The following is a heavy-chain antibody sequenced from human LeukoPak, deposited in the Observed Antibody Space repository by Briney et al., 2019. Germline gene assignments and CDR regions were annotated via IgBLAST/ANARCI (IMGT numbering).Heavy chain of an antibody. D-gene: IGHD2-21*02. CDR2: ISYDGSNK. V-gene: IGHV3-30*18. J-gene: IGHJ1*01. CDR3: AKLPSMYCGGDYYTEYFQH. Sequence: PGGSLRLSCAASGFTFSSYGMHWVRQAPGKGLEWVAVISYDGSNKYYADSVKGRFTISRDNSKNTLYLQMNSLRAEDTAVYYCAKLPSMYCGGDYYTEYFQHWGQGTLVTVSS. CDR1: GFTFSSYG.